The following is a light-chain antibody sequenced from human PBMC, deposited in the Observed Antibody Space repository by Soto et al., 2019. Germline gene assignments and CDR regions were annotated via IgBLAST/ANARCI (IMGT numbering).Light chain of an antibody. V-gene: IGKV3-11*01. CDR2: GES. J-gene: IGKJ4*01. Sequence: EVVLTQYPASLSLSLGERATLSCRASQSVGAQFAWYQQKPGQSPRLLIYGESNRASGISARFTGSGSRTDFTLTITSLEPEDSAVYFCQQRNDWGSFGGGT. CDR3: QQRNDWGS. CDR1: QSVGAQ.